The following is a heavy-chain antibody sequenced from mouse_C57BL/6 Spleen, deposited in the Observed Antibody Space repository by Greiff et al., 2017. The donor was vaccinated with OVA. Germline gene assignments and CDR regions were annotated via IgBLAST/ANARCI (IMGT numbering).Heavy chain of an antibody. CDR2: IDPNSGGT. D-gene: IGHD1-1*01. J-gene: IGHJ1*03. CDR1: GYTFTSYW. V-gene: IGHV1-72*01. Sequence: QVHVKQPGAELVKPGASVKLSCKASGYTFTSYWMHWVKQRPGRGLEWIGRIDPNSGGTKYNEKFKSKATLTVDKPSSTAYMQLSSLTSEDSAVYYCARGGRYYYGSSPYWYFDVWGTGTTVTVSS. CDR3: ARGGRYYYGSSPYWYFDV.